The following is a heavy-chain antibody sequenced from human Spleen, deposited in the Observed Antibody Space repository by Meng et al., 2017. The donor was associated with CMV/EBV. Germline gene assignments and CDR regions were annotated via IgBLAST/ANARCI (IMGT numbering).Heavy chain of an antibody. J-gene: IGHJ6*02. CDR3: ASQYGYYYVMDL. CDR2: FDYSGST. V-gene: IGHV4-59*01. D-gene: IGHD2/OR15-2a*01. Sequence: SETLSPTCVVSGGSIGTYYWSWIRQHPGKELEWTGNFDYSGSTSYNPSLQSRVTISVDTSKNTFSLRLRSVTAADTAVYYCASQYGYYYVMDLWGQGTTVTVSS. CDR1: GGSIGTYY.